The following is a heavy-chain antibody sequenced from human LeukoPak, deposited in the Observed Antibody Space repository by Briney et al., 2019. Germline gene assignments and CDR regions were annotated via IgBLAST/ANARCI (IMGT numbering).Heavy chain of an antibody. V-gene: IGHV3-48*03. CDR1: GFTFSRFE. CDR2: ISGSGRSI. Sequence: GGSLRLSCVASGFTFSRFEMNWVRQAPGKGLEWVSYISGSGRSIYYADSVKGRFTISRDNAKNSLYLQMNSLRGEDTAVYYCARDMGYCSSSNCYTYYLDYWGQGTLVTVSS. D-gene: IGHD2-2*01. J-gene: IGHJ4*02. CDR3: ARDMGYCSSSNCYTYYLDY.